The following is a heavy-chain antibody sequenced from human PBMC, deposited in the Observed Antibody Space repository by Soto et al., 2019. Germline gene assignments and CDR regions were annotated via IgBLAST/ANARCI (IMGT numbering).Heavy chain of an antibody. CDR1: GFTFDDYA. D-gene: IGHD6-13*01. J-gene: IGHJ6*02. CDR2: ISWNSGSI. Sequence: EVQLVESGGGLVQPGRSLRLSCAASGFTFDDYAMHWVRQAPGKGLEWVSGISWNSGSIGYADSVKGRFTISRDNAKNSLYLQMNRLRAEDTALYNCAKGDSSSFYYGMDVWCQGTTVTVSS. V-gene: IGHV3-9*01. CDR3: AKGDSSSFYYGMDV.